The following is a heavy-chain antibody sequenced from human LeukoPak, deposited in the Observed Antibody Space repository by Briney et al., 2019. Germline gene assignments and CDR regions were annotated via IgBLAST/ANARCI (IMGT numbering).Heavy chain of an antibody. CDR2: IKSKTDGGTT. D-gene: IGHD3-10*01. Sequence: PGGSLRLSCAASGFTFSNAWMSWVRQAPGKGLEWVGRIKSKTDGGTTDYAAPVKGRFTISRDDSKNTLYLQMNSLKTEDTAVYYCTTAFGVLLWFGELSAGWGQGTLVTVSS. J-gene: IGHJ4*02. CDR3: TTAFGVLLWFGELSAG. V-gene: IGHV3-15*01. CDR1: GFTFSNAW.